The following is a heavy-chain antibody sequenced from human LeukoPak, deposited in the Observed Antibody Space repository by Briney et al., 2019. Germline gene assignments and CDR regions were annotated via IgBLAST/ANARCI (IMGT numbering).Heavy chain of an antibody. J-gene: IGHJ4*02. CDR2: ISYDGINQ. D-gene: IGHD1/OR15-1a*01. Sequence: PGRSLRLSCATSGFTFSSYAMHWVRQAPGKGLEWVALISYDGINQYYADSVKGRFIISRDNSKNTLYLQLNSLGLEDTAVYYCTLTTFGVVYYFDYWGQGTLVTVSS. V-gene: IGHV3-30*04. CDR1: GFTFSSYA. CDR3: TLTTFGVVYYFDY.